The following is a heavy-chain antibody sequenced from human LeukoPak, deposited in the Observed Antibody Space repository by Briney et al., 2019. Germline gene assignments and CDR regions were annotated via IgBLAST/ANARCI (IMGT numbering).Heavy chain of an antibody. D-gene: IGHD3-10*01. J-gene: IGHJ3*02. CDR3: ARLGIKYYYGSGSYYKSAFDI. CDR2: IYHSGST. Sequence: SETLCLTCAVSGGSISSSNWWSWVRQPPGKGLEWIGEIYHSGSTNYNPSLKSRVTISVDKSKNQFSLKLSPVTAADTAVYYCARLGIKYYYGSGSYYKSAFDIWGQGTMVTVSS. V-gene: IGHV4-4*02. CDR1: GGSISSSNW.